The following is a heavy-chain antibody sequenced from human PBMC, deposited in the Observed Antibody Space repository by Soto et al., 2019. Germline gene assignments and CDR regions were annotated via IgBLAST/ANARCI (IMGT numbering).Heavy chain of an antibody. D-gene: IGHD1-26*01. CDR3: AREASGYYYYYYMDV. V-gene: IGHV1-58*01. CDR2: IVVGSGNT. J-gene: IGHJ6*03. Sequence: SVKVSCKASGFTFTSSAVQWVRQARGQRLEWIGWIVVGSGNTNYAQKFQERVTITRDISTSTAYMELRSLRSDDTAVYYCAREASGYYYYYYMDVWGKGTTVTVSS. CDR1: GFTFTSSA.